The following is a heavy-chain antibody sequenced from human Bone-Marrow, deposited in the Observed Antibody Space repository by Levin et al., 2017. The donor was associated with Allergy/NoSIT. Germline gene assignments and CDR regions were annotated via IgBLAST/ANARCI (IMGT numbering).Heavy chain of an antibody. CDR3: VRHLASRYQAIWLIDY. V-gene: IGHV1-8*01. J-gene: IGHJ4*02. D-gene: IGHD6-6*01. CDR1: GYTFTNYD. CDR2: MNPDSGNP. Sequence: ASVKVSCKTSGYTFTNYDIAWVRQAPGQGLEWMGWMNPDSGNPGYAHHFQGRVTMTRDTSLGTAYMELSSLTSEDTAVYYCVRHLASRYQAIWLIDYWGQGTLVTVSS.